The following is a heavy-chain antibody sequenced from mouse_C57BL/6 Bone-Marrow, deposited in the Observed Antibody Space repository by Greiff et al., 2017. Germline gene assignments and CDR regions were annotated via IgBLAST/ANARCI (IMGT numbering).Heavy chain of an antibody. CDR2: ISYSGST. V-gene: IGHV3-1*01. D-gene: IGHD2-4*01. Sequence: VQLKESGPGMVKPSQSLSLTCTVTGYSITSGYDWHWIRHFPGNKLEWMGYISYSGSTNYNPSLKSRISITHDTSKNHFFLKLNSVTTEDTATYYCARAGLRQYFDYWGQGTTLTVSS. CDR1: GYSITSGYD. CDR3: ARAGLRQYFDY. J-gene: IGHJ2*01.